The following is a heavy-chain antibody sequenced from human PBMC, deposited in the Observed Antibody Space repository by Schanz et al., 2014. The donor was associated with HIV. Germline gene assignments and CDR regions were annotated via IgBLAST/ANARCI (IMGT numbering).Heavy chain of an antibody. CDR3: AIGLVGGGF. D-gene: IGHD1-26*01. V-gene: IGHV1-18*01. CDR2: ISAYNGNT. CDR1: GYTFSNYG. Sequence: QVQLVQSGGEVKKPGGSVMLSCKASGYTFSNYGVSWVRQAPGQGLEWMGWISAYNGNTKYAQRLQGRVTMTTDTSTSTAYMELRSLRSDDTAVYYCAIGLVGGGFWGQGTLVTVSS. J-gene: IGHJ4*02.